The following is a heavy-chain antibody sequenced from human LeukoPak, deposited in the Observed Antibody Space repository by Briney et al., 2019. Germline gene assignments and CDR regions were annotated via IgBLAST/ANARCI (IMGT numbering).Heavy chain of an antibody. D-gene: IGHD3-10*01. CDR2: MYHSGTT. J-gene: IGHJ5*02. CDR3: VRGPLLWFAELRFDP. V-gene: IGHV4-38-2*02. CDR1: GYTISSGYY. Sequence: PSETLSLTCTDSGYTISSGYYWGWIRQPPGKGLEWIGSMYHSGTTYYNASLKSRATISVDTSKNQISLKMNSMTAADTAVYYCVRGPLLWFAELRFDPWGQGTLVTVSS.